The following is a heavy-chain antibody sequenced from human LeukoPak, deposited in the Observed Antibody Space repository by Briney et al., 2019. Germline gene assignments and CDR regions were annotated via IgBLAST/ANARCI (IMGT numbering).Heavy chain of an antibody. V-gene: IGHV1-69*05. CDR3: ARGSNYTIRFLEWLHYYYYMDV. CDR1: GGTFSSYA. J-gene: IGHJ6*03. D-gene: IGHD3-3*01. CDR2: IIPIFGTA. Sequence: SVKVSCKASGGTFSSYAISWVRQAPGQGLEWMGGIIPIFGTANYAQKFQGRVTITTDESTSTAYMELSSLRSEDTAVYYCARGSNYTIRFLEWLHYYYYMDVRGKGTTVTVSS.